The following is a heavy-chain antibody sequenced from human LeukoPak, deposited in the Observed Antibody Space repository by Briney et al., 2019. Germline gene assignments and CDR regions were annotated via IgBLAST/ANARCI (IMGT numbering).Heavy chain of an antibody. J-gene: IGHJ3*02. V-gene: IGHV3-53*01. Sequence: PGGSLRLSCSASGFTVSSNYMSSVRQPPGKGLEWVSVIYSGGSTYSADSVKGRFTVNRDSSKNTLYLKMNSLRTEVTAVYYYAGVSTMIVVDAFDIWGQGTMVTVSS. CDR3: AGVSTMIVVDAFDI. D-gene: IGHD3-22*01. CDR2: IYSGGST. CDR1: GFTVSSNY.